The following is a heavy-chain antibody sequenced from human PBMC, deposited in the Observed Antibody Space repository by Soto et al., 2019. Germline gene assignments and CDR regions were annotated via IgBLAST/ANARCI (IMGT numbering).Heavy chain of an antibody. CDR2: IWYDGSNK. J-gene: IGHJ4*02. CDR3: AREVGYSYFDY. D-gene: IGHD6-13*01. V-gene: IGHV3-33*01. Sequence: PGGSLRLSCAASGFTFSSYGMHWVRQAPGKGLEWVAVIWYDGSNKYYADSVKGRFTISRDNSKNTLYLQMNSLRAEDTAVYYCAREVGYSYFDYWGQGTLVTVSS. CDR1: GFTFSSYG.